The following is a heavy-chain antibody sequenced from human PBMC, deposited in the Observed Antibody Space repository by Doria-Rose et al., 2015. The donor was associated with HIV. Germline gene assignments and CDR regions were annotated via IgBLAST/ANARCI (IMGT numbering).Heavy chain of an antibody. D-gene: IGHD6-13*01. J-gene: IGHJ4*02. CDR2: NFSDDER. Sequence: ESGPVLVKPTETLTLTCTVSGVSLSSPGMGVSWIRQPPGKAPEWLANNFSDDERSYKTSLKSRLTISRGTSKSQVVLTMTDMDPVDTATYYCARIKSSRWYHKYYFDFWGQGTLVIVSA. V-gene: IGHV2-26*01. CDR1: GVSLSSPGMG. CDR3: ARIKSSRWYHKYYFDF.